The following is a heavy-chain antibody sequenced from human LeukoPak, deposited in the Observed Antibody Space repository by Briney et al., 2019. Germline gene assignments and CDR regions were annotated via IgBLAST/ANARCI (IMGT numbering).Heavy chain of an antibody. Sequence: ASEILSLTCTVSGGSISSYYWSWIRQPPGKGLEWIGYIYYSGSTNYNPSLKSRVTISVDTSKNQFSLKLSSVTAADTAVYYCARTGDYDILTGYWYWFDPWGQGTLVTVSS. J-gene: IGHJ5*02. CDR2: IYYSGST. D-gene: IGHD3-9*01. V-gene: IGHV4-59*01. CDR1: GGSISSYY. CDR3: ARTGDYDILTGYWYWFDP.